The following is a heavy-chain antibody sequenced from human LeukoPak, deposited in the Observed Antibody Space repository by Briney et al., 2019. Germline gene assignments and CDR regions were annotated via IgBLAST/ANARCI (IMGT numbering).Heavy chain of an antibody. CDR2: IYYSGST. J-gene: IGHJ5*02. CDR1: GGSISSSSYY. Sequence: SETLSLTCTVSGGSISSSSYYWGWIRQPPGKGLEWIGSIYYSGSTYYNPSLKSRVTISVDTSKNQFSLKLSSVTAADTAVYYCARDGSYGGNSVDWFDPWGQGTLVTVSS. D-gene: IGHD4-23*01. V-gene: IGHV4-39*07. CDR3: ARDGSYGGNSVDWFDP.